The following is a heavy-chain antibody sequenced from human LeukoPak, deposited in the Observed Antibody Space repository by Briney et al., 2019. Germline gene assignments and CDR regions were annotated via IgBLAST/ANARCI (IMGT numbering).Heavy chain of an antibody. J-gene: IGHJ4*02. Sequence: GGPLRFSCQAPGSTFSNPWMCWFRQAPGKGLKWVATKKEDGSEKYYVNSVKGRFTISRDNAKNSLYLQMNSLRAEDTAVYYCARGGGSGSYYKRELDYWGQGTLVTVSS. CDR2: KKEDGSEK. CDR1: GSTFSNPW. D-gene: IGHD3-10*01. CDR3: ARGGGSGSYYKRELDY. V-gene: IGHV3-7*01.